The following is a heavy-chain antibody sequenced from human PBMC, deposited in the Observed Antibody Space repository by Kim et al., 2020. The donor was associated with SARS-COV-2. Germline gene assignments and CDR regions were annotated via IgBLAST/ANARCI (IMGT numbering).Heavy chain of an antibody. CDR3: ARYSSSKETFDY. V-gene: IGHV3-30-3*01. J-gene: IGHJ4*02. CDR2: ISYDGSNK. Sequence: GGSLRLSCAASGFTFSSYAMHWVRQAPGKGLEWVAVISYDGSNKYYADSVKGRFTISRDNSKNTLYLQMNSLRAEDTAVYYCARYSSSKETFDYWGQGTLVTVSS. CDR1: GFTFSSYA. D-gene: IGHD6-13*01.